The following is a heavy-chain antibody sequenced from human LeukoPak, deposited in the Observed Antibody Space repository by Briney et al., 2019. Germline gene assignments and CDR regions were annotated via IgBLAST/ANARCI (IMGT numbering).Heavy chain of an antibody. V-gene: IGHV4-4*02. CDR1: GGSISSSNW. Sequence: SETLSLTCAVSGGSISSSNWWSWVRQPPGQGLEWIGEIYHGGSTNYNPSLKSRVIISVDKSKNQFSLKLSSVTAADTAVYYCASGYCGGACQLGGVDMWGQGTMVTVSS. D-gene: IGHD2-21*02. CDR3: ASGYCGGACQLGGVDM. CDR2: IYHGGST. J-gene: IGHJ3*02.